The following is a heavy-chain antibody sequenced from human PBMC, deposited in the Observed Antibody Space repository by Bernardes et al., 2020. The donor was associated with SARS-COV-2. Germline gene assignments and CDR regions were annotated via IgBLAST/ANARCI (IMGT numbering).Heavy chain of an antibody. CDR2: IYYSGST. D-gene: IGHD6-6*01. J-gene: IGHJ5*02. Sequence: ETLSLTCAVSGGSISSSSYYWGWIRQPPGKGLEWIGSIYYSGSTYYNPSLKSRVTISVDTSKNQFSLKLSSVTAADTAVYYCARMEYSSPEWYNWFDPWGQGTLVTVSS. V-gene: IGHV4-39*07. CDR3: ARMEYSSPEWYNWFDP. CDR1: GGSISSSSYY.